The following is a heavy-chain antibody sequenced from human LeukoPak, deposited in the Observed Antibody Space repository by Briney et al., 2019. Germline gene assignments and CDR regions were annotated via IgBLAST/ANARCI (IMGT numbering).Heavy chain of an antibody. CDR2: IYYSGST. CDR3: ARDSLSGYDSNWFDP. J-gene: IGHJ5*02. V-gene: IGHV4-30-4*01. CDR1: GGSISSGDYY. D-gene: IGHD5-12*01. Sequence: SQTLSLTCTVSGGSISSGDYYWSWIRQPPGKGLEWIGYIYYSGSTYYNPSLKSRVTISVDTSKNQFSLKLSSVTAADTAVYYCARDSLSGYDSNWFDPWGQGTLVTVSS.